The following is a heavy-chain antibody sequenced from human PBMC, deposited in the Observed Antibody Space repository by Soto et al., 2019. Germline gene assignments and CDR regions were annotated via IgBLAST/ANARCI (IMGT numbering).Heavy chain of an antibody. V-gene: IGHV4-34*01. CDR3: ARGRVGSGSAFDY. J-gene: IGHJ4*02. Sequence: QVQVQQWGAGLLKPSETLSLTCAVYGGSFSGHYWSWIRQPPGKGLEWIGEINHRGSTNYSPSLKSRVTISVDMSKNQFSLKLSSVTAADTAVYYCARGRVGSGSAFDYWGQGTLVTVSS. CDR1: GGSFSGHY. D-gene: IGHD6-19*01. CDR2: INHRGST.